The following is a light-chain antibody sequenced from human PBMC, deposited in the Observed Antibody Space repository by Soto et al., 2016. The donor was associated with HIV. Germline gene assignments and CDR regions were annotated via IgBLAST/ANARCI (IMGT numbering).Light chain of an antibody. V-gene: IGLV3-19*01. CDR3: DFRYNSGNHVI. CDR2: GQS. CDR1: SLRSYY. J-gene: IGLJ2*01. Sequence: SSELTQDPAVSVALGQTVKITCQGDSLRSYYATWYQQKPGQAPVFVIYGQSNRPSGIPDRFSGSSSGNTASLTITGAQAEDEADYYCDFRYNSGNHVIFGGGTKLTVL.